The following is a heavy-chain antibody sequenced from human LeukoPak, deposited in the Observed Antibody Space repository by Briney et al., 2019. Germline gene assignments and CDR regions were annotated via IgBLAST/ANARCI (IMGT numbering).Heavy chain of an antibody. CDR3: ARALYYYEASGYTFDS. CDR1: NSSISTYYY. CDR2: IYHSGTT. J-gene: IGHJ4*02. V-gene: IGHV4-38-2*02. D-gene: IGHD3-22*01. Sequence: SETLSLTCSVSNSSISTYYYWGWLRQSPGKGLGWIGSIYHSGTTHYYPSLRNRVSMSIDTSRNQFSLQLNSVTAADTAVYYSARALYYYEASGYTFDSCGQGALVSVSS.